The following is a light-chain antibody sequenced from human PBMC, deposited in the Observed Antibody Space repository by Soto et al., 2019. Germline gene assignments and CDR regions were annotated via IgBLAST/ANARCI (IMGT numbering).Light chain of an antibody. J-gene: IGKJ2*01. V-gene: IGKV1-5*03. Sequence: DIQMTQSPSTLSASVGDRVTITCRASQSISSWLAWYQQKPGKAPKLLIYKASSLESEVPSRFSGSGSGTEFTLTISSLQPDDFATYYCQQYNRPGVYTCGQGTKLEIK. CDR3: QQYNRPGVYT. CDR1: QSISSW. CDR2: KAS.